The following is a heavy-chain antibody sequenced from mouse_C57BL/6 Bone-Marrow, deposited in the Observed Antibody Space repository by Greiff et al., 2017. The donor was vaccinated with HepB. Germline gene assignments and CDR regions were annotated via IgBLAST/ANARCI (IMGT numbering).Heavy chain of an antibody. Sequence: VQLKESGGGLVKPGGSLKLSCAASGFTFSDYGMHWVRQAPEKGLEWVAYISSGSSTIYYADTVKGRFTISRDNAKNTLFLQMTSLSSEDTAMYYGADGSSSFGMDYWGQGTSVTVSS. CDR2: ISSGSSTI. J-gene: IGHJ4*01. CDR3: ADGSSSFGMDY. CDR1: GFTFSDYG. D-gene: IGHD1-1*01. V-gene: IGHV5-17*01.